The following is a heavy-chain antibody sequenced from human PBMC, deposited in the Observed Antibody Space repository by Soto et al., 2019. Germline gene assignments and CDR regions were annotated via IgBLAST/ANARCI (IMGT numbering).Heavy chain of an antibody. CDR1: GGTFSSYA. J-gene: IGHJ6*02. Sequence: SVKVSCKASGGTFSSYAISWVRQAPGQGLEWMGGIIPIFGTANYAQKFQGRVTITADESTSTAYMELSSLRSEDTAVYYCASVFVIKSDYYYGMDGWGQGTTVTVSS. V-gene: IGHV1-69*13. CDR2: IIPIFGTA. D-gene: IGHD3-10*01. CDR3: ASVFVIKSDYYYGMDG.